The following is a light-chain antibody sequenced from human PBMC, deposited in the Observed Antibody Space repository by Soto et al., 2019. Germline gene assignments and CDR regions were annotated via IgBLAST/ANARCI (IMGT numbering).Light chain of an antibody. J-gene: IGLJ2*01. Sequence: SYELTQSPSVSVAPGKTARITCGESDIGSKSVHWYQQKPGQAPVLVIYYDRHRPSGIPERFSGSNSGNTATLTISRVEAGDEADYYCQVWDSGSDHVVFGGGTKVTVL. V-gene: IGLV3-21*04. CDR2: YDR. CDR3: QVWDSGSDHVV. CDR1: DIGSKS.